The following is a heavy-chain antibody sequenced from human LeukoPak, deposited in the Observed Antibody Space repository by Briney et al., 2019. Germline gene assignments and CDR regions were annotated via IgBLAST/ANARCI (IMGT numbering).Heavy chain of an antibody. Sequence: SETLSLTCTVSGGSISSYYWSWIRQPPGKGLEWIGYIYYSGSTNYNPSLKSRVTISVDTSKNQFSLKLSSVTAADTAVYYCARTYYDFWSGHYYYMDVWGKGTTVTVSS. CDR2: IYYSGST. V-gene: IGHV4-59*01. CDR3: ARTYYDFWSGHYYYMDV. J-gene: IGHJ6*03. D-gene: IGHD3-3*01. CDR1: GGSISSYY.